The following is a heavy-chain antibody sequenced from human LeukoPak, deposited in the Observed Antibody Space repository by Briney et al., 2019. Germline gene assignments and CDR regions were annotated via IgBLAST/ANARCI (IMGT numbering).Heavy chain of an antibody. Sequence: GGSLRLSCAASGFTFSSYAMHWVRQAPGKGLEWVAVISYDGSNKYYADSVKGRFTFSRDSSKNTLYLQMNSLRAEDTAVYYCAKSSYYDTSGSYREYYFDYWGQGALVTVSS. V-gene: IGHV3-30-3*02. CDR1: GFTFSSYA. J-gene: IGHJ4*02. CDR2: ISYDGSNK. CDR3: AKSSYYDTSGSYREYYFDY. D-gene: IGHD3-22*01.